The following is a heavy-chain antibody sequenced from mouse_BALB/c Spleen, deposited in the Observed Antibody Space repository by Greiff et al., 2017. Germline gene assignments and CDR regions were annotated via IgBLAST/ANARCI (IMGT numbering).Heavy chain of an antibody. CDR2: IDPGNSDT. CDR3: VYGSSYCYFDY. D-gene: IGHD1-1*01. CDR1: GYTFTSYW. Sequence: EVQLQQSGTVLARPGASVKMSCKASGYTFTSYWMHWVKQRPGQGLEWIGAIDPGNSDTSYNQKFKGNAKLTAVTSTSTAYMELSSLTNEDSAVYYCVYGSSYCYFDYFVQHPTLTVSS. V-gene: IGHV1-5*01. J-gene: IGHJ2*01.